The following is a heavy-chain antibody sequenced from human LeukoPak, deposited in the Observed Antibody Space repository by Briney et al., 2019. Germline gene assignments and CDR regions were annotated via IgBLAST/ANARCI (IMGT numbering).Heavy chain of an antibody. D-gene: IGHD3-22*01. Sequence: ASVKVSCKASGYTFTSYGISWVRQAPGQGLEWMGWISAYNGNTNYAQKLQGRVTTTTDTSTSTAYMELSSLRSEDTAVYYCARDSDSSGPYYFDYWGQGTLVTVSS. CDR3: ARDSDSSGPYYFDY. V-gene: IGHV1-18*01. CDR1: GYTFTSYG. CDR2: ISAYNGNT. J-gene: IGHJ4*02.